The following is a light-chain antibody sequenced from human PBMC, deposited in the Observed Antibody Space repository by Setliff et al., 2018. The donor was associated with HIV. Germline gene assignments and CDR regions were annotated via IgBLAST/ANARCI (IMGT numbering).Light chain of an antibody. J-gene: IGLJ1*01. CDR3: ISYTVTATAI. V-gene: IGLV2-14*03. CDR1: TNDIGSFRY. CDR2: EGT. Sequence: QSVLTQPASVSGSPGQSITISCTGSTNDIGSFRYVSWYQQHPYKAPKLIIYEGTHRASGVSSRFSGSKSGSTASLTISGLQAEDEADYYCISYTVTATAIIGTGTKVTVL.